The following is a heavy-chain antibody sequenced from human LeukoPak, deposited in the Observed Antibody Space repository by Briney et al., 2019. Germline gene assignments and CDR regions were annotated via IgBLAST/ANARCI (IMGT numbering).Heavy chain of an antibody. CDR1: GFTFSGYW. CDR2: INSDGRIT. D-gene: IGHD4-17*01. CDR3: ARDYGDYEPGRHHYYYYYMDV. Sequence: GGSLRLSCVASGFTFSGYWMHWVRQAPGKGLVWVSRINSDGRITSYADSVEGRFTISRDNAKKSLFLQMNSLRAEDTAVYYCARDYGDYEPGRHHYYYYYMDVWGKGTTVTVSS. V-gene: IGHV3-74*01. J-gene: IGHJ6*03.